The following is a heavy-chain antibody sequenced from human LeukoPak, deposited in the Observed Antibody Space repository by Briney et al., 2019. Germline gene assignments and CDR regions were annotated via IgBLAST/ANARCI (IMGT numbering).Heavy chain of an antibody. J-gene: IGHJ4*02. CDR2: IWYDGSNK. Sequence: QPARSLRLSCAASGFTFSSYGRHWVRQAPGKGLEWVAVIWYDGSNKYYADSVRGRFTISRDNSKNTLYLQMNSLRAEDTAVYYCARELSGTSFDYWGQGTLVTVSS. V-gene: IGHV3-33*01. CDR3: ARELSGTSFDY. D-gene: IGHD1-1*01. CDR1: GFTFSSYG.